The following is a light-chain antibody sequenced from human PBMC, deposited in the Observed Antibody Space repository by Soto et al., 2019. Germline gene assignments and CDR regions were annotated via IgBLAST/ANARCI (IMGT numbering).Light chain of an antibody. CDR2: LGS. V-gene: IGKV2-28*01. Sequence: DLVMTQSPLSLPVTPGEPASISCRSSQSLLHSNGNNYFHWYLQKPGQSPQLLIYLGSNRASGVPARFTGSGSGTEFTLKISRVEAEDVGVYYCMQALQTPPTFGQGTKLEIK. J-gene: IGKJ2*01. CDR1: QSLLHSNGNNY. CDR3: MQALQTPPT.